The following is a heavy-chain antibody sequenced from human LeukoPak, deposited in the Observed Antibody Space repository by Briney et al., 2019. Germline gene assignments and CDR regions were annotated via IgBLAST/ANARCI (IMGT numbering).Heavy chain of an antibody. D-gene: IGHD1-26*01. CDR3: ARGRSFSGYYSYYGMDV. V-gene: IGHV3-21*01. Sequence: PGGSLRLSCAASGFTFSSYSMNWVRQAPGKGLEWVSSISSSSSYIYYADSVKGRFTISRDNAKNSLYLQMNSLRAEDTAVYYCARGRSFSGYYSYYGMDVWGQGTTVTVSS. CDR1: GFTFSSYS. J-gene: IGHJ6*02. CDR2: ISSSSSYI.